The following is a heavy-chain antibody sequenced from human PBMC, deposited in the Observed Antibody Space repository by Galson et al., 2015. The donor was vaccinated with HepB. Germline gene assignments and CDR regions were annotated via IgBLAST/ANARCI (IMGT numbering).Heavy chain of an antibody. J-gene: IGHJ4*02. V-gene: IGHV2-5*02. D-gene: IGHD4-23*01. CDR1: GFSLSTSGVG. CDR2: IYWDDDK. CDR3: ARTRATVVRFGFDY. Sequence: PALVKPTQTLTLTCTFSGFSLSTSGVGVGWIRQPPGKALEWLALIYWDDDKRYSPSLKSRLTITKDTSKNQVVLTMTNMDPVDTATYYCARTRATVVRFGFDYWGQGTLVTVSS.